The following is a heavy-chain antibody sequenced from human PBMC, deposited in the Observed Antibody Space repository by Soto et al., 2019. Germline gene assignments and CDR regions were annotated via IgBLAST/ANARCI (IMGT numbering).Heavy chain of an antibody. Sequence: SETLSLTCTVPGGSISSGDYYWSWIRQPPGKGLEWIGYLYYSGSTYYNPSLKSRVTISVDTSKNQFSLKLSSVTAADTAVYYCARAKVGSSWYSVDYWGQGTLVTVSS. J-gene: IGHJ4*02. D-gene: IGHD6-13*01. CDR3: ARAKVGSSWYSVDY. CDR2: LYYSGST. V-gene: IGHV4-30-4*01. CDR1: GGSISSGDYY.